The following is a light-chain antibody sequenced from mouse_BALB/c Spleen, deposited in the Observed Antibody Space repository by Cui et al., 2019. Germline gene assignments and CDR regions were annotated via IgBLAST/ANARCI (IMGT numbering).Light chain of an antibody. Sequence: QIVLSQSPAILSASPGEQVTMTRRPSSSVSYMQWYQQKPGSAPKPWIHATSNLASGVPARLSGSGSGSSYSLTISRVEAEDAATYYCQQWSSNTPITFGAGTKLELK. V-gene: IGKV4-72*01. CDR1: SSVSY. J-gene: IGKJ5*01. CDR2: ATS. CDR3: QQWSSNTPIT.